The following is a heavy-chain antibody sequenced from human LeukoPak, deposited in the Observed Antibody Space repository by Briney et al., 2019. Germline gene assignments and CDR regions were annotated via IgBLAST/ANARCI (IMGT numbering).Heavy chain of an antibody. CDR1: GGSFSGYY. CDR3: ARSPRPLWTINWFDP. Sequence: SETLSLTCAVYGGSFSGYYWNWIRQPPGKGLEWIGEINHSGSANYNPSLKSRVTISVDTSKNQISLKLSSVTAADTAVYYCARSPRPLWTINWFDPWGQGTLVTVSS. CDR2: INHSGSA. J-gene: IGHJ5*02. V-gene: IGHV4-34*01. D-gene: IGHD2-21*01.